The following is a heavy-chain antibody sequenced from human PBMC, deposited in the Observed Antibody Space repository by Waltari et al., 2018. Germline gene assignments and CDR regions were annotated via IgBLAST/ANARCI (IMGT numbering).Heavy chain of an antibody. CDR1: SGSFSGYW. CDR3: AIRTFDSGTYSHPYYFDS. D-gene: IGHD3-10*01. V-gene: IGHV4-34*01. CDR2: INHGGST. J-gene: IGHJ4*02. Sequence: QVQLQQWGAGLLKPSETLSLTCAVYSGSFSGYWWTWIRQPPGKGLEWIGEINHGGSTNYNPSRKSRVALLVDTSKSHLSLELTSVTAADTAVYYCAIRTFDSGTYSHPYYFDSWGQGTLVTVSS.